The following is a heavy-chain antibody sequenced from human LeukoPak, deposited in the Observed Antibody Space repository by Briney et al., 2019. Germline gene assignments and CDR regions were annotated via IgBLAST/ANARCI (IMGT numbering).Heavy chain of an antibody. J-gene: IGHJ4*02. D-gene: IGHD1-26*01. CDR3: TWVGARYYFDY. CDR2: IKSKTNGGTI. Sequence: KPGGSLRLSCAAYGFAFNHAWMSWGRQAPGRGLGWLGRIKSKTNGGTIDYAAPVKGRFTISRDDSKNTLYLQIDSLKTEDTAVYYCTWVGARYYFDYWGQGTLVTVSS. V-gene: IGHV3-15*01. CDR1: GFAFNHAW.